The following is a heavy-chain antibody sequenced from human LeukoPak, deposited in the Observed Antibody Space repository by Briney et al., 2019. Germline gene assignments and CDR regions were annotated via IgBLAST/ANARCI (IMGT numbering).Heavy chain of an antibody. Sequence: SETLSLTCTVSGGSISSYYWSWIRQPPGKGLEWIGYIYYSGSTNYNPSLKSRVTISVDTSKNQFSLKLSSVTAADTAVYYCAXXXYGGNSPFDYWGQGTLVTVSS. CDR2: IYYSGST. CDR1: GGSISSYY. CDR3: AXXXYGGNSPFDY. V-gene: IGHV4-59*08. D-gene: IGHD4-23*01. J-gene: IGHJ4*02.